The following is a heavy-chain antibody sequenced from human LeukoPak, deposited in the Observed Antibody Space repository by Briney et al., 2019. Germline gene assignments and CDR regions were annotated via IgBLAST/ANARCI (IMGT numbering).Heavy chain of an antibody. D-gene: IGHD6-19*01. CDR1: GFTFSSYA. CDR3: ARGMGIAVAGRALGYFDY. J-gene: IGHJ4*02. Sequence: GGSLRLSCAASGFTFSSYAMHWVRQAPGKGLEYVSAISSNGGSTYYANSVKGRFTISRDNSKNTLYLQMGSLRAEDMAVYYCARGMGIAVAGRALGYFDYWGQGTLVTVSS. CDR2: ISSNGGST. V-gene: IGHV3-64*01.